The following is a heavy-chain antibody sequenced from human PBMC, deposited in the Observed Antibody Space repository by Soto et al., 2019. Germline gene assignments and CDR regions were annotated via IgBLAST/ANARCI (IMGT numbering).Heavy chain of an antibody. CDR1: GYSISSGYY. J-gene: IGHJ4*02. Sequence: SETLSLTCAVSGYSISSGYYWGWIRQPPGKGLEWIGSIYHSGSTYYNPSLKSRVTISVDTSKNQFSLKLSSVTAADTAVYYCERVREATILAHSGPGTLVTVS. D-gene: IGHD1-1*01. CDR3: ERVREATILAH. V-gene: IGHV4-38-2*01. CDR2: IYHSGST.